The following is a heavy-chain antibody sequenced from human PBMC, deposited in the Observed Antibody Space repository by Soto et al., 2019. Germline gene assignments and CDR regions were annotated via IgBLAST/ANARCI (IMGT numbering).Heavy chain of an antibody. V-gene: IGHV3-23*01. CDR2: ISGSGGST. J-gene: IGHJ5*02. Sequence: PGGSLRLSCAASGFTFSSYAMSWVRQAPGKGLEWVSAISGSGGSTYYADSVKGRFTISRDNSKNTLYLQMNSLRAEDTAVYYCAKDKDIVVASNWFDPWGQGTTVTVSS. CDR3: AKDKDIVVASNWFDP. D-gene: IGHD2-2*01. CDR1: GFTFSSYA.